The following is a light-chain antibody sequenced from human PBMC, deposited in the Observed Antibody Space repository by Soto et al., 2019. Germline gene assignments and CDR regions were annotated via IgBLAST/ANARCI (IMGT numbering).Light chain of an antibody. CDR3: QQYNNWPLL. Sequence: EIVMTQSPATLSVSPGERATLSCRASQSVSSNLAWYQQKPGQAPRLLIYGASTRATGIPARFSGSGSGTEFTLTISSLQSEDCAVYYCQQYNNWPLLFGPGTKVDIK. J-gene: IGKJ3*01. CDR2: GAS. V-gene: IGKV3-15*01. CDR1: QSVSSN.